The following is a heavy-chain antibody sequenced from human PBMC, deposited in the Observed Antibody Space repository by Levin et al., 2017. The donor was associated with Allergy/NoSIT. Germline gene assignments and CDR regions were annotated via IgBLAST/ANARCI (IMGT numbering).Heavy chain of an antibody. J-gene: IGHJ4*02. V-gene: IGHV4-61*02. D-gene: IGHD3-9*01. Sequence: SETLSLTCTVSGGSISSENYYWSWIRQPAGKGLEWIGRLYSSGSTNYNPSLKSRVTISVDTSKNQFSLKLNSVTAADTAVYYCARGRRFSDSLSYFDYWGQGNLVTVSS. CDR2: LYSSGST. CDR3: ARGRRFSDSLSYFDY. CDR1: GGSISSENYY.